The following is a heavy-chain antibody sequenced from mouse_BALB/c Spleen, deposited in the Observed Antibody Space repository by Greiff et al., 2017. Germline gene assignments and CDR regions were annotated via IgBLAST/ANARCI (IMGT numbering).Heavy chain of an antibody. D-gene: IGHD2-1*01. V-gene: IGHV3-6*02. J-gene: IGHJ2*01. CDR3: ARDPLHGNYPYFDY. CDR2: ISYDGSN. Sequence: DVKLQESGPGLVKPSQSLSLTCSVTGYSITSGYYWNWIRQFPGNKLEWMGYISYDGSNNYNPSLKNRISITRDTSKNQFFLKLNSVTTEDTATYYCARDPLHGNYPYFDYWGQGTTLTVSS. CDR1: GYSITSGYY.